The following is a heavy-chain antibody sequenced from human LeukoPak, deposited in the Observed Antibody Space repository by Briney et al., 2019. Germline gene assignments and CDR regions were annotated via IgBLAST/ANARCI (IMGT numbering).Heavy chain of an antibody. D-gene: IGHD6-19*01. V-gene: IGHV3-7*01. CDR1: GFTFSSYW. CDR2: IKQDGSEK. CDR3: ARDPAPLSIAVAGDNWFDP. Sequence: PGGSLRLSCAASGFTFSSYWMSWVRQAPGKGLEWVANIKQDGSEKYYVDSVKGRFTISRDNAKNSLYLQMNSLRAEDTAVYYCARDPAPLSIAVAGDNWFDPWGQGTLVTVSS. J-gene: IGHJ5*02.